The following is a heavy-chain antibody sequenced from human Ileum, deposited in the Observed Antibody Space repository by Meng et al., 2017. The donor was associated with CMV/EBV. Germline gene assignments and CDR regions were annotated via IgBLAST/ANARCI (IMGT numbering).Heavy chain of an antibody. D-gene: IGHD3-3*01. CDR2: IYYIGST. Sequence: SETLSLTCTVSGGSISIRSYYWGWSRQPPGKGLEWIGSIYYIGSTYYNPSLKSRVTISVDTSKNQFSLKLSSVTAADTAVYYCARDPGLTGYYDFWSGYYGYYYYGMDVWGQGTTVTVSS. CDR1: GGSISIRSYY. V-gene: IGHV4-39*07. CDR3: ARDPGLTGYYDFWSGYYGYYYYGMDV. J-gene: IGHJ6*02.